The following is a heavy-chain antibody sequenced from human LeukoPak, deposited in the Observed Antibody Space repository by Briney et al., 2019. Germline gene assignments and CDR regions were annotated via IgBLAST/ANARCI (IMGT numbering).Heavy chain of an antibody. CDR3: ARGSKHYSYGSSYYYYYYMAA. V-gene: IGHV4-59*11. D-gene: IGHD5-18*01. J-gene: IGHJ6*03. CDR1: GGSNSRHY. Sequence: SETLSLTCSLSGGSNSRHYGRWIRQPPGKGLEGFGYIYYRGSPNYNPSLKSPVTISVDPSKNQFSLKLSSVTAADTAVYYCARGSKHYSYGSSYYYYYYMAAWGKGTTVTVSS. CDR2: IYYRGSP.